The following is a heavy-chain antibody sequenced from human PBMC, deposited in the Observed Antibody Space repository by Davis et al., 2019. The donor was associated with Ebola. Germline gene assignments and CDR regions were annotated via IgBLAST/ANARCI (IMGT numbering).Heavy chain of an antibody. Sequence: ASVKVSCKASGYTFTSYYMHWVRQAPGQGLEWMGIINPSGGSTSYAQKFQGRVTMTRDTSTSTVYMELSSLRSEDTAVYYCARAIRVVTPRGYNWFDPWGQGTLVTVSS. CDR1: GYTFTSYY. D-gene: IGHD4-23*01. V-gene: IGHV1-46*01. CDR2: INPSGGST. J-gene: IGHJ5*02. CDR3: ARAIRVVTPRGYNWFDP.